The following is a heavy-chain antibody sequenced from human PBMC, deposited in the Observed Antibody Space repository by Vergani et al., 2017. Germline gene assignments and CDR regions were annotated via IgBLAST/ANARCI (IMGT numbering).Heavy chain of an antibody. CDR2: IYPGDSDT. CDR3: ARFYYDSSAQYHPGGYYYMDV. D-gene: IGHD3-22*01. J-gene: IGHJ6*03. CDR1: GYSFTSYW. Sequence: EVQLVQSGAEVKKPGESLKISCKGSGYSFTSYWIGWVRQMPGKGLEWMGIIYPGDSDTSYSPSFQGQVTISADKSISTAYLQWSSLKASDTAMYYWARFYYDSSAQYHPGGYYYMDVWGKGTTVTVSS. V-gene: IGHV5-51*01.